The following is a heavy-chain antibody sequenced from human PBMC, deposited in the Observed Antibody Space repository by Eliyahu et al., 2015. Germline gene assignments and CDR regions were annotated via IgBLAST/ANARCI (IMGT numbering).Heavy chain of an antibody. CDR3: ARGPSEELRYFDWLLSEGAFDY. CDR1: GFTFSXYA. J-gene: IGHJ4*02. D-gene: IGHD3-9*01. CDR2: ISYXGSXK. V-gene: IGHV3-30*01. Sequence: QVQLVXXGGGVVQPGRSLXLSCAASGFTFSXYAMHWVRXAPGKGLEWVAVISYXGSXKYYADSVKGRFTISRDNSKNTLYLQMNSLRAEDTAVYYCARGPSEELRYFDWLLSEGAFDYWGQGTLVTVSS.